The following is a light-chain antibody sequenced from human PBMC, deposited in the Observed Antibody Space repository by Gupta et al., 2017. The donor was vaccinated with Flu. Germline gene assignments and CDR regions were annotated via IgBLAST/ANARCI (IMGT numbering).Light chain of an antibody. J-gene: IGKJ1*01. CDR2: GAS. Sequence: EIVLTRSPGTLSLSLGERATLSCRASQSVSSSYLAWSQQKPGKAPRLLIYGASSRATGIPDRFSGSGSGTDFTLTISRLEPEDFAVYYCQQYGSSPTWTFGQGTKVEIK. V-gene: IGKV3-20*01. CDR3: QQYGSSPTWT. CDR1: QSVSSSY.